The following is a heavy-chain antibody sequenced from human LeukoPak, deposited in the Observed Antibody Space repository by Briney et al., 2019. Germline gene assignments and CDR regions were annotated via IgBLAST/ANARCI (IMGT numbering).Heavy chain of an antibody. CDR3: AKSSYDYVWGSPDPADY. Sequence: GGSLRLSCAASGFTFSSYAMSWVRQAPGKGLEWVSAISGSGGSTYYADSVKGRFTISRDNSKNTLYLQMNSLRAEDTAVYYCAKSSYDYVWGSPDPADYWGQGTLVTVSS. D-gene: IGHD3-16*01. J-gene: IGHJ4*02. CDR1: GFTFSSYA. CDR2: ISGSGGST. V-gene: IGHV3-23*01.